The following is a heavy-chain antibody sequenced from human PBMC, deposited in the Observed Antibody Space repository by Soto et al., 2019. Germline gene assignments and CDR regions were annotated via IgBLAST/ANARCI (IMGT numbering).Heavy chain of an antibody. J-gene: IGHJ5*02. Sequence: SETLSLTCAVYGGSFSGYYWSWIRQPPGKGLEWIGEINHSGSTNYNPSLKSRVTISVDTSKNQFSLKLSSVTAADTAVYYCARVPSGWHPRPHNWFDPWGQGTLVTVSS. CDR1: GGSFSGYY. D-gene: IGHD6-19*01. V-gene: IGHV4-34*01. CDR2: INHSGST. CDR3: ARVPSGWHPRPHNWFDP.